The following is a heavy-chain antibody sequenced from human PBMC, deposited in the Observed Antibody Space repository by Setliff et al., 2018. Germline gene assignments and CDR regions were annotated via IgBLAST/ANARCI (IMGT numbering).Heavy chain of an antibody. Sequence: GGSLRLSCVASGFTFSDYYMSWIRQAPGKGLEHVSFISITSRHYTNYADSVKGRFTISRDNAKTSLYLQMNGLRAEDTGVYYCARAFYGYSYGYDFWGQGTPVTVSS. V-gene: IGHV3-11*06. CDR1: GFTFSDYY. CDR2: ISITSRHYT. D-gene: IGHD5-18*01. J-gene: IGHJ4*02. CDR3: ARAFYGYSYGYDF.